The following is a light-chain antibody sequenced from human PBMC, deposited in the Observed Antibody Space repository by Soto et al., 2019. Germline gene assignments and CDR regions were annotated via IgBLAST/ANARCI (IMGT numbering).Light chain of an antibody. J-gene: IGKJ1*01. Sequence: DSHMTQAAGTLSSSCGDMFTITCLASQSITTCLAWYQQKPGKAPKLLIYDASSLESGVPSRFSGSGSGTEFTLTISRLQPDDFATYFCQYYKRWAFGQGTKVDI. V-gene: IGKV1-5*01. CDR2: DAS. CDR3: QYYKRWA. CDR1: QSITTC.